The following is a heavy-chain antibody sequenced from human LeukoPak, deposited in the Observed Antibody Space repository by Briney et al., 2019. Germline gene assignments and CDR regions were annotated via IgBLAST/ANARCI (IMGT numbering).Heavy chain of an antibody. Sequence: GSLRLSCAASGFTFSSYWMSWVRQAPGKGLEWVANIKQDGSEKYYVDSVKGRFTISRDNAKNSLYLQMNSLRAEDTAVYYCAAQPFGKDDAFDIWGQGTMVTVSS. V-gene: IGHV3-7*01. CDR3: AAQPFGKDDAFDI. J-gene: IGHJ3*02. D-gene: IGHD3-10*01. CDR1: GFTFSSYW. CDR2: IKQDGSEK.